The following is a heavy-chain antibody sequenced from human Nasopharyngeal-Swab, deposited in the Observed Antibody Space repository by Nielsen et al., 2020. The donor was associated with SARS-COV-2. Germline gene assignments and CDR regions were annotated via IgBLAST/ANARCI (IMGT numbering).Heavy chain of an antibody. Sequence: GESLKISCAASGFTFISYAMSWVRQAPGKGLEWVSAISGSGGSTYYADSVKGRFTISRDNSKNTLYLQMNSLRAEDTAVYYCAKVGFRSITGTSPLEYWGQGTLVTVSS. J-gene: IGHJ4*02. CDR1: GFTFISYA. V-gene: IGHV3-23*01. CDR2: ISGSGGST. CDR3: AKVGFRSITGTSPLEY. D-gene: IGHD1-20*01.